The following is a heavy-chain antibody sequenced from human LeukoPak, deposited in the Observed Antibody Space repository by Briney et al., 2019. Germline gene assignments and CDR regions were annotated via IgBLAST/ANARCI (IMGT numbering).Heavy chain of an antibody. V-gene: IGHV3-21*01. CDR3: ARELGDSSGYPY. CDR1: EFTVSSYS. Sequence: GSLRLSCAASEFTVSSYSMNWVRQAPGKGLEWVSSISSSSSYIYYADSVKGRFTISRDNAKNSLYLQMNSLRAEDTAVYYCARELGDSSGYPYWGQGTLVTVSS. D-gene: IGHD3-22*01. J-gene: IGHJ4*02. CDR2: ISSSSSYI.